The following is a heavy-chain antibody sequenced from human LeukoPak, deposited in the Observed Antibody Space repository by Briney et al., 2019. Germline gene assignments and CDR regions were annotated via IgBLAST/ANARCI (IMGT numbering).Heavy chain of an antibody. CDR2: ISYDGSNK. V-gene: IGHV3-30*03. Sequence: GGSLRLSCAASGFTFSSYGMHWVRQAPGKGLEWVAVISYDGSNKYYADSVKGRFTISRDNSKNTLYLQMNSLRAEDTAVYYCARGYSSGWYGSIPFHPFDYWGQGTLVTVSS. J-gene: IGHJ4*02. CDR1: GFTFSSYG. CDR3: ARGYSSGWYGSIPFHPFDY. D-gene: IGHD6-19*01.